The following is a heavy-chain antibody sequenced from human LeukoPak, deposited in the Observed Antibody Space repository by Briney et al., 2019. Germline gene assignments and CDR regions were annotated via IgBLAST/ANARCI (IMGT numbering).Heavy chain of an antibody. V-gene: IGHV4-34*01. D-gene: IGHD6-13*01. CDR3: GIAAAGKGTYWFDP. Sequence: SETLSLTCAVYGGSFSGYYWSWIRQPPGKGLERIGEINHSGSTNYNPSLKSRVTISVDTSKNQFSLKLSSVIAADTAVYYCGIAAAGKGTYWFDPWGQGTLVTVSS. J-gene: IGHJ5*02. CDR1: GGSFSGYY. CDR2: INHSGST.